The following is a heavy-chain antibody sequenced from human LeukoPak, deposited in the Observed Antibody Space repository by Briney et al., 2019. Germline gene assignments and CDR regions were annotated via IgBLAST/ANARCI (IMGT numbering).Heavy chain of an antibody. D-gene: IGHD3-22*01. CDR3: ACFPYYYDSSGYYFDY. CDR2: FSPGDSDT. CDR1: GYSFTSYW. J-gene: IGHJ4*02. V-gene: IGHV5-51*03. Sequence: GESLKISCKGSGYSFTSYWIGWVRPMPGKGLEWMGIFSPGDSDTRYSPSLQGQVHISVDKSISTAYLQWSSLKASDTAMYYCACFPYYYDSSGYYFDYWGQGALVTVSS.